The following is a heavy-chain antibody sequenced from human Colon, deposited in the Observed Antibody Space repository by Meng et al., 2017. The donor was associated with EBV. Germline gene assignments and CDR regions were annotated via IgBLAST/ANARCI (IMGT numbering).Heavy chain of an antibody. Sequence: LQESGPGLVKPSETLSLTGSVSDGAISGYYWSCIRQPPGMELEWIGYIYYTGSTNYSPSLERRATFSVDTSKNQFSLRLTSVTAADTAKYYCAQYIRVAGTYYLDHWGPGILVTVSS. D-gene: IGHD2/OR15-2a*01. J-gene: IGHJ4*02. CDR1: DGAISGYY. CDR3: AQYIRVAGTYYLDH. V-gene: IGHV4-59*03. CDR2: IYYTGST.